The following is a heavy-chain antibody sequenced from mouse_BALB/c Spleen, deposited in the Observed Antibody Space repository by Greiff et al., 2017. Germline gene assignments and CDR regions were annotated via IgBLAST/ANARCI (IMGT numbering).Heavy chain of an antibody. V-gene: IGHV5-6*01. CDR3: ARIYYGYDEGAMDY. D-gene: IGHD2-2*01. CDR2: ISSGGSYT. Sequence: EVHLVESGGDLVKPGGSLKLSCAASGFTFGSYGMSWVRQTPDKRLEWVATISSGGSYTYYPDSVKGRFTISRDNAKNTLYLQMSSLKSEDTAMYYCARIYYGYDEGAMDYWGQGTSVTVAS. J-gene: IGHJ4*01. CDR1: GFTFGSYG.